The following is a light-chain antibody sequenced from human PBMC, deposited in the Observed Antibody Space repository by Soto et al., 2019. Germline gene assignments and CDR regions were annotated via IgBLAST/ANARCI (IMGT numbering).Light chain of an antibody. CDR3: MQALQTPPT. J-gene: IGKJ2*01. V-gene: IGKV2-28*01. CDR1: QSLLHSSGYNY. CDR2: LGS. Sequence: EIVMTQTPLSLPVTPGEPASISCRSSQSLLHSSGYNYLEWFLQKPGQSPQLLIYLGSNRASGAPDRFGGSGSGTDFTLKISRVEADDVGVYYCMQALQTPPTFGQGTKLEIK.